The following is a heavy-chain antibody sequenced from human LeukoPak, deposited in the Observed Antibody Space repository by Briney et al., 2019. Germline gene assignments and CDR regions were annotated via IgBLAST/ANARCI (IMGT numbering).Heavy chain of an antibody. CDR2: ISGSGDTT. CDR3: AKASYYLGYYYGMDV. CDR1: GFTFKTHD. J-gene: IGHJ6*02. Sequence: QPGGSLRLSCVVSGFTFKTHDMTWVRQAPGKGLEWVSTISGSGDTTYYADSVKGRFTIFRDNSKNTLFLQMNSLRAQDTAIYYCAKASYYLGYYYGMDVWGQGTTVTVSS. V-gene: IGHV3-23*01. D-gene: IGHD3-10*01.